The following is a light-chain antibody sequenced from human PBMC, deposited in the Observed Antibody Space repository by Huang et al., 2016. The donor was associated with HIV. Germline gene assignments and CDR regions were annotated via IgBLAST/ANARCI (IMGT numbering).Light chain of an antibody. CDR1: QSVSRY. CDR3: QQRSNWPPIT. CDR2: DAS. Sequence: EIVLTQSPATLSLSPGERPTLSCRASQSVSRYLAWYQQKPGQAPRRLIYDASNRATGIPARFSGSGSGTDFTLTISSLEPEDFAVYYCQQRSNWPPITFGQGTRLEIK. V-gene: IGKV3-11*01. J-gene: IGKJ5*01.